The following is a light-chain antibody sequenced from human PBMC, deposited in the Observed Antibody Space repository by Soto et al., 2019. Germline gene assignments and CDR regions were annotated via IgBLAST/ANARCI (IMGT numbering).Light chain of an antibody. V-gene: IGKV1-5*01. CDR3: QHYNTYYMYT. CDR1: QNINNW. CDR2: DAS. Sequence: DIQMTQSPSTLSPSVGDRVTITCRASQNINNWLAWYQQKPGKAPKLLIYDASTLESGVPSRFSGSGSGTEFTLTISSLQPDDFATYFCQHYNTYYMYTFGQGTKLEIK. J-gene: IGKJ2*01.